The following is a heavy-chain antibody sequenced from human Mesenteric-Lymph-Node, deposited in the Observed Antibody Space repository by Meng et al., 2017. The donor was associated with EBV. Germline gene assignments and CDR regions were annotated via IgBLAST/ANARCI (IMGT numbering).Heavy chain of an antibody. CDR1: GFSLTTSGVG. CDR3: AHRRALGSGWYEDWFDP. CDR2: IYWDDDK. J-gene: IGHJ5*02. Sequence: QITLKESGPTLVKPTXTLTLTCTFPGFSLTTSGVGVGWIRQPPGKALEWLALIYWDDDKRYSPSLKSRLTITRDTSKNQVVLTMTNMDPVDTATYYCAHRRALGSGWYEDWFDPWGQGTLVTVAS. V-gene: IGHV2-5*02. D-gene: IGHD6-19*01.